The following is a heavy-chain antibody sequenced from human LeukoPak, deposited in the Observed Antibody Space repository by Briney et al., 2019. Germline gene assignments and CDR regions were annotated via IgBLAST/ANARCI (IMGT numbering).Heavy chain of an antibody. J-gene: IGHJ4*02. Sequence: GGSLRLSCAASGFTFSSYWMSWVGLAPGGGRNWVANINQDGSEKYYVDSVKGRFTISRDNAKNSLYLQMNSLRAEDTAVYYCSRFVTVPGNPQDYWGQGTLVTVSS. D-gene: IGHD2/OR15-2a*01. CDR3: SRFVTVPGNPQDY. CDR1: GFTFSSYW. CDR2: INQDGSEK. V-gene: IGHV3-7*01.